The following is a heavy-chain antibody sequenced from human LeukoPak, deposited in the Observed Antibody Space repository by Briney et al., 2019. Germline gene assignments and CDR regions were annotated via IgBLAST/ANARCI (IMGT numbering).Heavy chain of an antibody. Sequence: TSETLSLTCTVSGDSFSSYYWTWIRQPPGKGLEWIGYIYYNGHTNYNPSLTSRVTISVDTSKNQFSLKLNSATAADTAVYYCARLGFCTGGRCLADFWGQGTLVTVSS. J-gene: IGHJ4*02. CDR1: GDSFSSYY. CDR2: IYYNGHT. CDR3: ARLGFCTGGRCLADF. V-gene: IGHV4-59*08. D-gene: IGHD2-15*01.